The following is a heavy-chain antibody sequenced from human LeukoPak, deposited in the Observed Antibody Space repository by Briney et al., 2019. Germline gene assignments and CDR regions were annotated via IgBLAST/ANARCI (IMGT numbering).Heavy chain of an antibody. J-gene: IGHJ2*01. V-gene: IGHV3-23*01. CDR2: ITASSGGT. D-gene: IGHD3-22*01. CDR1: GFTFSSYA. Sequence: GGSLRLSCAASGFTFSSYAMGWVRQAPRKGLEWVSAITASSGGTYYADSVKGRFTISRDNSKNTLYLQINSLRAEDAAVYYCAKIRFYYDSSFDYWYFDLWGRGTLVTVSS. CDR3: AKIRFYYDSSFDYWYFDL.